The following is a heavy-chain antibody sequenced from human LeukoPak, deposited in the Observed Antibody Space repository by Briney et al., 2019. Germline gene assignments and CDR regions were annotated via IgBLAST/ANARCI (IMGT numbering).Heavy chain of an antibody. CDR2: ISGSGTTT. CDR3: ARGGRKEGYCSSTSCYPPDY. CDR1: GFIFSSYA. V-gene: IGHV3-23*01. D-gene: IGHD2-2*01. J-gene: IGHJ4*02. Sequence: PGGSLRLSCAASGFIFSSYAMTWVRQAPGRGLEWLSTISGSGTTTYYVDSVKGRFTVSRDNSKNTLYLQMNSLRAEDTAVYYCARGGRKEGYCSSTSCYPPDYWGQGTLVTVSS.